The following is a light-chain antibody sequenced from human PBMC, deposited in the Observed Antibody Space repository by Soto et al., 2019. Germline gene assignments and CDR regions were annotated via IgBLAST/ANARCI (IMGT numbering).Light chain of an antibody. CDR1: DIGSKS. J-gene: IGLJ1*01. CDR2: DDS. V-gene: IGLV3-21*02. CDR3: ATWDDSLNAYV. Sequence: SSELTQPPSVSVAPGQTARITCGGNDIGSKSVHWYQQKPGQAPVLVVYDDSDRPSGIPDRFSGSTSGTSASLAISGLQSEDESDYYCATWDDSLNAYVFGTGTKVTVL.